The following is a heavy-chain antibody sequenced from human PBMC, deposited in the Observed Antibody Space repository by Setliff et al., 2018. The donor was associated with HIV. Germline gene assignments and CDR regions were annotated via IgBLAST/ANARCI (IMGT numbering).Heavy chain of an antibody. J-gene: IGHJ4*02. CDR1: GFTFRKYD. CDR3: ARQLSNSLEY. Sequence: GGSLRLSCAASGFTFRKYDMSWLRQAPGKGLEWVATIDQGESEKYYVDSVKGRFTISRDNAKNSLYLQVNNLRADDTAVYYCARQLSNSLEYWGQGTLVTVSS. D-gene: IGHD1-1*01. CDR2: IDQGESEK. V-gene: IGHV3-7*03.